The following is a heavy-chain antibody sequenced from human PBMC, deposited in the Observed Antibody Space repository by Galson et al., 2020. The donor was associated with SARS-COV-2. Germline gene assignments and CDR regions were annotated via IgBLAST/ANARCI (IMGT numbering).Heavy chain of an antibody. J-gene: IGHJ4*02. CDR1: GGSISSSRDY. CDR2: ITYSGTT. Sequence: SQTLSLTCPVSGGSISSSRDYWGWIRQPPGKGLEWIASITYSGTTYYNMSLKSRVTISVDTSKNQFSLKLSSVTAADTAVYYCARDRIQLWSVIDSWGQGTLVTVSS. D-gene: IGHD1-1*01. CDR3: ARDRIQLWSVIDS. V-gene: IGHV4-39*07.